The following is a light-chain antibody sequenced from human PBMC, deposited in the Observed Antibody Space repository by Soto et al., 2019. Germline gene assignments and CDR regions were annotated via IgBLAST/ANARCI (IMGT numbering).Light chain of an antibody. CDR2: AAS. CDR1: PGIINH. Sequence: DIQMTQSPSSLSASVGARVTITCRSSPGIINHLAWFQQKPGKAPKSRIYAASSLQSGVPSKFRGSGSGTDFTLNIRSLQPEDLATYYCQQYDVYPITFGGGTKVAIK. CDR3: QQYDVYPIT. J-gene: IGKJ4*01. V-gene: IGKV1-16*02.